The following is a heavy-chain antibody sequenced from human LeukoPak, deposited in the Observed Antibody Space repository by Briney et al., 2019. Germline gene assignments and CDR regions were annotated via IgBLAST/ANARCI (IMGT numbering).Heavy chain of an antibody. CDR2: IRVSGGGT. CDR1: GFTFSSYA. J-gene: IGHJ6*02. V-gene: IGHV3-23*01. D-gene: IGHD6-13*01. Sequence: QPGGSLRLSCAASGFTFSSYAMSWVRQAPGRGLEWVSVIRVSGGGTFFADSVKGRFTISRDNSKNTLFLQMNSLRAEDTAVYYCARLGAAADLDSFYGMDVWGHGTTVTVSS. CDR3: ARLGAAADLDSFYGMDV.